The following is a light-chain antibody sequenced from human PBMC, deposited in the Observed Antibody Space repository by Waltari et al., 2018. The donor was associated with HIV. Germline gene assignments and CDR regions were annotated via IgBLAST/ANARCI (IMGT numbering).Light chain of an antibody. J-gene: IGLJ1*01. CDR2: SNN. CDR1: SSNIGSNA. CDR3: AAWDDSLNDSYV. Sequence: QSVLTQPPSASGTPGQRVTISCSGSSSNIGSNAVNWYQQLPGTAPKLLIYSNNQRPSGVPDRFSGSKSGTSASLAISGLQSDDEADYYCAAWDDSLNDSYVFGPRTKVTVL. V-gene: IGLV1-44*01.